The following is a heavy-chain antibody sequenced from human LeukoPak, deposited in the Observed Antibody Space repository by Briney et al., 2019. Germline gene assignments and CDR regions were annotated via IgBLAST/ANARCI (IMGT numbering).Heavy chain of an antibody. Sequence: SETLSLTCAVYGGSFSGYYWSWIRQPPGKGLEWIGEINHSGRTNYNPSLKSRVTISVDTSKNQFSLKLSSVTAADTAVYYCARDKATYYYDSSGNDAFDIWGQGTMVTVSS. CDR2: INHSGRT. V-gene: IGHV4-34*01. CDR1: GGSFSGYY. D-gene: IGHD3-22*01. J-gene: IGHJ3*02. CDR3: ARDKATYYYDSSGNDAFDI.